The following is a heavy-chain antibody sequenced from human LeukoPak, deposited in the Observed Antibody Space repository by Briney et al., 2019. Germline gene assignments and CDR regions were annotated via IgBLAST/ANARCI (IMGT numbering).Heavy chain of an antibody. CDR3: ARTYRGGSGWYRPFYFDY. J-gene: IGHJ4*02. Sequence: SVKVSCKASGGTFSSYAISWVRQAPGQGLEWMGGIIPIFGTANYAQKFQGRVTITADESTSTAYMELSGLRSEDTAVYYCARTYRGGSGWYRPFYFDYWGQGTLVTVSS. V-gene: IGHV1-69*13. CDR2: IIPIFGTA. CDR1: GGTFSSYA. D-gene: IGHD6-19*01.